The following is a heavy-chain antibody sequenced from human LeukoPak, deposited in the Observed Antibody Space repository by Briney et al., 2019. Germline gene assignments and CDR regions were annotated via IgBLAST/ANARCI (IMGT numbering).Heavy chain of an antibody. V-gene: IGHV3-23*01. Sequence: GGSLRLSCAASGFTFSNYAMSWVRQAPGKGLEWVSSISANGGGTYYADSVKGRFTISRDNSKNTLYLQMNSLRAEDTVVYYCAKDRGVYQLLYYFDYWGQGTLVTVSS. J-gene: IGHJ4*02. CDR2: ISANGGGT. CDR1: GFTFSNYA. D-gene: IGHD2-2*01. CDR3: AKDRGVYQLLYYFDY.